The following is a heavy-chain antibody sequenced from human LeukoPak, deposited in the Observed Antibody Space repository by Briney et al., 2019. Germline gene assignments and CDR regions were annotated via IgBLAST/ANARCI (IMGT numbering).Heavy chain of an antibody. CDR1: GITFSSYS. CDR3: ARDQGGVGY. CDR2: ISSFSGTI. V-gene: IGHV3-48*01. D-gene: IGHD3-16*01. J-gene: IGHJ4*02. Sequence: GGSLRLSCVVSGITFSSYSMNWVRQAPGKGLEWVSYISSFSGTINYADSVKGRFTISRDNAKNLLYLQMNSLRAEDTAVYYCARDQGGVGYWGQGTLVTVSS.